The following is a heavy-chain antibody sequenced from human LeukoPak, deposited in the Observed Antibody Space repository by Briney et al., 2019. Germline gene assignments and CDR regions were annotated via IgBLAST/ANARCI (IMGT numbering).Heavy chain of an antibody. CDR3: AKVFHRVVGNDY. J-gene: IGHJ4*02. Sequence: ASVKVSCKASGYTFTGYYMHWVRQAPGQGLEWMGWINPNSGGTNYAQKFQGRVTMTRNTSINTAYMELRSLRSDDTAVYYCAKVFHRVVGNDYWGQGTLVTVSS. D-gene: IGHD6-19*01. CDR1: GYTFTGYY. V-gene: IGHV1-2*02. CDR2: INPNSGGT.